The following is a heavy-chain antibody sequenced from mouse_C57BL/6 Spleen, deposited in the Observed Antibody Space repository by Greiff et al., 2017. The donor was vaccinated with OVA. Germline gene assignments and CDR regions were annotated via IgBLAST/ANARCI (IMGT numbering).Heavy chain of an antibody. D-gene: IGHD1-1*01. Sequence: QVQLQQSDAELVKPGASVKISCKVSGYTFTDHTIHWMKQRPEQGLEWIGYIYPRDGSTKYNEKVKGKATLTADKSSSTAYMQLNSLTSEDSAVYSCATGDYYGSRGGDAMDYWGQGTSVTVSS. CDR3: ATGDYYGSRGGDAMDY. CDR2: IYPRDGST. V-gene: IGHV1-78*01. J-gene: IGHJ4*01. CDR1: GYTFTDHT.